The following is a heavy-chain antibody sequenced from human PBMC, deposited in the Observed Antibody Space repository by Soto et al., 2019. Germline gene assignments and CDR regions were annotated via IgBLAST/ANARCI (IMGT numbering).Heavy chain of an antibody. CDR1: GYTFTDYY. Sequence: ASVKVSCKASGYTFTDYYMHWVRQAPGQGLEWMGWINPNSGRTNYAQKFQGRVTMTRDTSISTAYMELSRLRSDETVGYYCARKLELRGSYYYYYDMDVWGQGTTVTVSS. CDR3: ARKLELRGSYYYYYDMDV. J-gene: IGHJ6*02. CDR2: INPNSGRT. D-gene: IGHD1-7*01. V-gene: IGHV1-2*02.